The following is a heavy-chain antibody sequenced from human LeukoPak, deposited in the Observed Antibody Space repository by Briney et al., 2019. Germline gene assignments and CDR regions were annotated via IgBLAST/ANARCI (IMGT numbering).Heavy chain of an antibody. CDR3: ARARGEANYYGSGEDAFDI. V-gene: IGHV1-8*01. Sequence: ASVKVSCKVSGDSLTELSTHWVRQATGQGLEWMGWMNPNSGNTGYAQKFQGRVTMTRNTSISTAYMELSSLRSEDTAVYYCARARGEANYYGSGEDAFDIWGQGTTVTVSS. CDR1: GDSLTELS. CDR2: MNPNSGNT. D-gene: IGHD3-10*01. J-gene: IGHJ3*02.